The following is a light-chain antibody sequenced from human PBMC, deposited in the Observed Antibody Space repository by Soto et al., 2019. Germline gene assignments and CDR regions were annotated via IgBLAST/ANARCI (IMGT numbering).Light chain of an antibody. CDR3: ATWDDDLYTPI. J-gene: IGLJ2*01. Sequence: QSLLTQPPSASATPGQRVTISCSGSNSNIGTNTVNWYQQLPGTAPRLLIYTNNQRPSGVPDRFSGSKSGTSASLAITGLRSDDEADYYCATWDDDLYTPIIGGGTKVTV. V-gene: IGLV1-44*01. CDR2: TNN. CDR1: NSNIGTNT.